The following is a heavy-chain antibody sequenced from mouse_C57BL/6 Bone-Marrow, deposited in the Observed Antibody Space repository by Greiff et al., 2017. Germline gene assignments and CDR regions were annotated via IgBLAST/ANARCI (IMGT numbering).Heavy chain of an antibody. CDR2: IFPGSGST. D-gene: IGHD1-1*01. J-gene: IGHJ3*01. V-gene: IGHV1-75*01. Sequence: QVHVKQSGPELVKPGASVKISCKASGYTFTDYYINWVKQRPGQGLEWIGWIFPGSGSTYYNEKFKGKATLTVDKSSSTAYMLLSSLTSEDSAVYFCARVEDYGSSSAWFAYWGQGTLVTVSA. CDR1: GYTFTDYY. CDR3: ARVEDYGSSSAWFAY.